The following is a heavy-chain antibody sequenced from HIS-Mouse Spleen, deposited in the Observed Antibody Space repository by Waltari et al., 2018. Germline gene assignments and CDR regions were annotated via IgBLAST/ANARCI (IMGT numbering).Heavy chain of an antibody. CDR2: ISYDGSNK. CDR3: AKDRGSPLYFDY. CDR1: GFTFSSYG. J-gene: IGHJ4*02. V-gene: IGHV3-30*18. D-gene: IGHD1-26*01. Sequence: QVQLVESGGGVVQPGRSLRLSCAASGFTFSSYGMHRGRQAPGKGLEWVAVISYDGSNKYYADSVKGRFTISRDNSKNTLYLQMNSLRAEDTAVYYCAKDRGSPLYFDYWGQGTLVTVSS.